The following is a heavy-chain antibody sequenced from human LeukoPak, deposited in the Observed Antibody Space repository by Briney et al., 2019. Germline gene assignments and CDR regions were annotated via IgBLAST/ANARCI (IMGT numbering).Heavy chain of an antibody. Sequence: SETLSLTCTVSGGSISSYYWSWIRQPPGKGLEWIGYIYYSGSTNYNPSLKSRVTISVDTSKNQFSLKLKSVTAADTAVYFCARGNYDFWSGYYGIDYYYFYYMDVWGKGTTVTVSS. CDR3: ARGNYDFWSGYYGIDYYYFYYMDV. CDR2: IYYSGST. J-gene: IGHJ6*03. V-gene: IGHV4-59*08. D-gene: IGHD3-3*01. CDR1: GGSISSYY.